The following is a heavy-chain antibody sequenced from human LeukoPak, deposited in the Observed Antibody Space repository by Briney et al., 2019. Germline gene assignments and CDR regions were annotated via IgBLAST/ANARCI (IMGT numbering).Heavy chain of an antibody. J-gene: IGHJ3*01. CDR3: ARVWLTRAANDAFDV. D-gene: IGHD3-10*01. Sequence: GRSLRLPCAAAGFTFGDFGMHWVRQAPGKGLEWVALIWKDGSDEFYADSVKGRFTISRDTSKNTLYLQMDSLRAEDTAIHYCARVWLTRAANDAFDVWGQGTMVTVSS. CDR1: GFTFGDFG. CDR2: IWKDGSDE. V-gene: IGHV3-33*01.